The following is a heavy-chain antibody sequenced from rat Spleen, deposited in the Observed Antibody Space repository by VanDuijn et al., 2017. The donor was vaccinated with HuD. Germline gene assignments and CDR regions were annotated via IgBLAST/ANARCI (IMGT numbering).Heavy chain of an antibody. CDR2: INGAGNT. CDR3: TEFITTHY. J-gene: IGHJ2*01. Sequence: EVQLQESGPGLVKPAQSLSLTCSVTGHSITSSYRWNWIRKFPGNKLEWMGYINGAGNTNYNPSLKSRISITRDTSKNQFFLQVNSITSEDTATYYCTEFITTHYWGQGVMVTVSS. D-gene: IGHD1-10*01. V-gene: IGHV3-3*01. CDR1: GHSITSSYR.